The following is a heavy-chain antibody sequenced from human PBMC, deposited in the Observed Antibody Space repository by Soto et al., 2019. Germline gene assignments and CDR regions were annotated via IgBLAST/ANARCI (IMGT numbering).Heavy chain of an antibody. CDR1: GFTFSSYG. V-gene: IGHV3-30*18. J-gene: IGHJ4*02. Sequence: GGSLRLSCAASGFTFSSYGMHWVRQAPGKGLEWVALISYDGNNKYYIDSVKGRFTISRDTSKNTLYLQMNSLRSEDTAVYYCAKDSEPSSNYFDYWGQGTLVTVSS. CDR2: ISYDGNNK. D-gene: IGHD6-6*01. CDR3: AKDSEPSSNYFDY.